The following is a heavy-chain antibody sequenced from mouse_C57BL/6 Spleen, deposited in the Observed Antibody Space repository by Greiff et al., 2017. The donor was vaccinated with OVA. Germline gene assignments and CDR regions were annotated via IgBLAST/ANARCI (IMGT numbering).Heavy chain of an antibody. V-gene: IGHV5-4*01. D-gene: IGHD1-1*01. CDR3: ARDRTQDYGRGAMDY. CDR2: ISAGGSYT. Sequence: DVQLVESGGGLVKPGGSLKLSCAASGFTFSSYAMSWVRQTPEKRLEWVATISAGGSYTYYPDNVKGRFTISRDNAKNNLYLQMSHLKSEDTAMYYCARDRTQDYGRGAMDYWGQGTSVTVSS. J-gene: IGHJ4*01. CDR1: GFTFSSYA.